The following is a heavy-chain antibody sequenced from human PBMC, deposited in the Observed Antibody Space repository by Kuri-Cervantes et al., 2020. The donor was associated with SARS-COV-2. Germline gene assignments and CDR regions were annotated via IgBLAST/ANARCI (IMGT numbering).Heavy chain of an antibody. V-gene: IGHV5-51*01. J-gene: IGHJ4*02. Sequence: GGSLRLSCKGSGYSFTNYWIAWVRQMPGKGLEWMGIIYPGDSDTRYSPSFQGQVTISADKSIMTAYLQWSSLEASDSGMYYCARATVPRYIDYWGQGTLVTVSS. D-gene: IGHD3-16*02. CDR2: IYPGDSDT. CDR1: GYSFTNYW. CDR3: ARATVPRYIDY.